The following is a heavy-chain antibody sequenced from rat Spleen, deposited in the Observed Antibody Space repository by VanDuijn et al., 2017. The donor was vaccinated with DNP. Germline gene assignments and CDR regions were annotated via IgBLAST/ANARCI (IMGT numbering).Heavy chain of an antibody. CDR1: GFTFSNFV. Sequence: EVQLVESGGGFVQPGRSLKLSCAASGFTFSNFVMYWIRQAPAKGLEWVTSINPDGGSTYYRDSVKGRFTISRDNAENTVYLQMNSLRSEDTATYYCVRVNWVPDYWGQGVMVTVSP. CDR3: VRVNWVPDY. CDR2: INPDGGST. D-gene: IGHD5-1*01. J-gene: IGHJ2*01. V-gene: IGHV5-19*01.